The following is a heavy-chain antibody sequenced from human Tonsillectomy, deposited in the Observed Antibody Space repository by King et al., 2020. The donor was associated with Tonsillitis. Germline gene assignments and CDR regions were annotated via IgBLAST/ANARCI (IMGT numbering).Heavy chain of an antibody. J-gene: IGHJ6*03. V-gene: IGHV2-70*11. CDR2: IDWDDDK. D-gene: IGHD2-15*01. CDR1: GFSLSTSGMC. Sequence: TLKESGPALVKPTQTLTLTCTFSGFSLSTSGMCVSWIRQPPGKALEWLARIDWDDDKYYTTSLKTRLTISKDTSKNQVVLTMTNMDPVDTATDYCARMDIVVLGGYYMDVWGKGTTVTVSS. CDR3: ARMDIVVLGGYYMDV.